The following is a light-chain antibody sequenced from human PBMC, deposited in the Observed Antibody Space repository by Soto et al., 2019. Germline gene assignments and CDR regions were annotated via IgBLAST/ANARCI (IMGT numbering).Light chain of an antibody. Sequence: DIVMTQSPDSLAVSLGERATINCKSSQSVLYSSNNKNYLAWYQQKPGQAPGLLIYEASTRATGIPARFSGSGSGTDFTLTISSLEPEDFAVYYCQQHAHWPLTFGGGTKVDI. V-gene: IGKV4-1*01. CDR1: QSVLYSSNNKNY. J-gene: IGKJ4*01. CDR2: EAS. CDR3: QQHAHWPLT.